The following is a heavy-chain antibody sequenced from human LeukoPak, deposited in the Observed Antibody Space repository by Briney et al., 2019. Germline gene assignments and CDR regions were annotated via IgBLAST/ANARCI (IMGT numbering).Heavy chain of an antibody. CDR2: MNPNSGNT. D-gene: IGHD4-17*01. V-gene: IGHV1-8*01. Sequence: ASVKVSCKASGYTFTSYDINWVRQATGQGLEWMGWMNPNSGNTGYAQKFQGRVTMTRNTSISTAYMELSSLRSEGTAVYYCARDYGDYVTLFDYWGQGTLVTVSS. J-gene: IGHJ4*02. CDR1: GYTFTSYD. CDR3: ARDYGDYVTLFDY.